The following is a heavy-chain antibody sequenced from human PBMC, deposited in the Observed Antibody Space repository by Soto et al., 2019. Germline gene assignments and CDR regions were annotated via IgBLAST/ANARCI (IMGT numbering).Heavy chain of an antibody. J-gene: IGHJ4*02. CDR3: AKDRGRLVRGVILDF. CDR1: GFTFTSYA. CDR2: VSADGTTT. Sequence: EVQLLESGGGLVQPGGSLRLSCAASGFTFTSYAMTWVRQAPGKGLEWVSTVSADGTTTYYADSVKGRFTISRDNSKNTVSLKMNSLRVEDTAVYYCAKDRGRLVRGVILDFWGQGALVTVSS. V-gene: IGHV3-23*01. D-gene: IGHD3-10*01.